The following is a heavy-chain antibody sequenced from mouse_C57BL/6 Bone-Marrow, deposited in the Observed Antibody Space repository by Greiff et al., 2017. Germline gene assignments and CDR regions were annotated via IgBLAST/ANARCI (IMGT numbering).Heavy chain of an antibody. CDR3: ARQRGSNYFDY. CDR2: ISSGGSYT. J-gene: IGHJ2*01. Sequence: EVHLVESGGDLVKPGGSLKLSCAASGFTFSSYGMSWVRQTPDKRLEWVATISSGGSYTYYPDSVKGRFTISRDNAKNTLYLQMSSLKSEDTAMYYCARQRGSNYFDYWGQGTTLTVSS. D-gene: IGHD1-1*01. V-gene: IGHV5-6*01. CDR1: GFTFSSYG.